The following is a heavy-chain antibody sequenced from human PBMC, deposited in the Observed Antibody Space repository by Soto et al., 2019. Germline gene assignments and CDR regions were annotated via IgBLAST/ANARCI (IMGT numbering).Heavy chain of an antibody. J-gene: IGHJ4*02. V-gene: IGHV1-3*01. CDR2: INAGNGNT. Sequence: ASVKVSCKASGYTFTSYAMHWVRQAPGQRLEWMGWINAGNGNTKYSQKFQGRVTISRDNSKNTLYPQMNSPRADDTAVYFCAKAVPAAGWPSDYWGQGTLVTVSS. D-gene: IGHD6-13*01. CDR3: AKAVPAAGWPSDY. CDR1: GYTFTSYA.